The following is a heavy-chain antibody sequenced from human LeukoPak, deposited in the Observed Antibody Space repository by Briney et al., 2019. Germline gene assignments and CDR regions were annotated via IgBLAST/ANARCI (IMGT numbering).Heavy chain of an antibody. CDR2: ISSSSSYI. Sequence: GGSLRLSCAASGFTFSTYTMNWVRQAPGKGLEWVSSISSSSSYIHYADSVKGRFTISRDNAKNSLYLQMNSLRAEDTAVYYCAKAPLNYDFWSGPRGGHYYMHVWGKGTTVTVSS. CDR3: AKAPLNYDFWSGPRGGHYYMHV. V-gene: IGHV3-21*01. D-gene: IGHD3-3*01. J-gene: IGHJ6*03. CDR1: GFTFSTYT.